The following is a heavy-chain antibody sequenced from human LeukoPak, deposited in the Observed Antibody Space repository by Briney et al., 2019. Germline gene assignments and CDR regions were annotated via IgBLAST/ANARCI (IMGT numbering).Heavy chain of an antibody. CDR3: ANILSQQLQNWFDP. J-gene: IGHJ5*02. V-gene: IGHV1-24*01. D-gene: IGHD6-13*01. CDR1: GYTLTELS. CDR2: FDPEDGET. Sequence: GASVKVSCKVSGYTLTELSMHWVRQAPGKGLEWMGGFDPEDGETIYAQKFQGRVTMTEDTSTDTAYMELSSLRSEDTAVYYCANILSQQLQNWFDPWGQGTLVTVSS.